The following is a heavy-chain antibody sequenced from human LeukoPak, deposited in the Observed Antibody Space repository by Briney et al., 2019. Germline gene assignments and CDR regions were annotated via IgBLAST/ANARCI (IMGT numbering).Heavy chain of an antibody. D-gene: IGHD6-19*01. Sequence: SETLSLTCTVSGGSISIYYWSWIRQPPGKGLEWIGYIYYSGSTNYNPSLKSRVTISVDTSKNHSSLKLISVTAADTAVYYCAREGQWLPGFDYWGQGTLVTVSS. CDR3: AREGQWLPGFDY. CDR2: IYYSGST. CDR1: GGSISIYY. V-gene: IGHV4-59*01. J-gene: IGHJ4*02.